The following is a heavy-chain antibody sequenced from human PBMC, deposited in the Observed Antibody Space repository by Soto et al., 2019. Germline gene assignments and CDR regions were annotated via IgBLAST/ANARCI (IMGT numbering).Heavy chain of an antibody. CDR1: GFTFSSYA. D-gene: IGHD2-15*01. CDR3: AKDKGYCSGGSCYRPAGWFDP. CDR2: ISGSGGST. J-gene: IGHJ5*02. Sequence: PGGSLRLSCAASGFTFSSYAMGWVRQAPGKGLEWVSAISGSGGSTYYADSVKGRFTISRDNSKNTLYLQMNSLRAEDTAVYYCAKDKGYCSGGSCYRPAGWFDPWGQGTLVTVSS. V-gene: IGHV3-23*01.